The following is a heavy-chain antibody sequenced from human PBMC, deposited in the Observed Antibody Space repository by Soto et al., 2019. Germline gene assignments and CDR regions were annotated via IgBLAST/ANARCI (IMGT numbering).Heavy chain of an antibody. V-gene: IGHV1-18*04. CDR3: ARGGYYDSSGYYAPPRH. J-gene: IGHJ1*01. CDR1: GYTFTSYG. CDR2: ISACNGNT. D-gene: IGHD3-22*01. Sequence: ASVKVSCKASGYTFTSYGISWVRQAPGQGLEWMGWISACNGNTNYAQKLQGRVTMTTDTSTSTAYMELRSLRSDDTAVYYCARGGYYDSSGYYAPPRHWGQGTLVTVSS.